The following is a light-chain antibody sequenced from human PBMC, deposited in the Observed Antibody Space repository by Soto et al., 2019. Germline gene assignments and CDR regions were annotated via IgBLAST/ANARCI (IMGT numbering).Light chain of an antibody. CDR2: GAS. CDR3: QQYGSSPRT. V-gene: IGKV3-20*01. J-gene: IGKJ1*01. CDR1: QSVSSSY. Sequence: ALTQSPGTLSLSPGERATLSCRASQSVSSSYLAWYQQKPGQAPRLLIYGASSRATGIPDRFSGSGSGTDFTLTISRLEPEDFAVYYCQQYGSSPRTFGQGTKVDI.